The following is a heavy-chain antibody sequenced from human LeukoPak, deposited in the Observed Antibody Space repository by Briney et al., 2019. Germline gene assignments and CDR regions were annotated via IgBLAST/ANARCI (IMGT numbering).Heavy chain of an antibody. CDR3: AKDMRYCSGGTCSLGRNYGMDV. CDR1: GFSFDDYA. V-gene: IGHV3-9*01. D-gene: IGHD2-15*01. Sequence: GGSLRLSCVASGFSFDDYAMHWVRQAPGKGLEWVSGISWNSGRIWYADSVKGRFSISRDNAKNSRYLQMNSLTTEDTAFYYCAKDMRYCSGGTCSLGRNYGMDVWGQGTTVTVSS. J-gene: IGHJ6*02. CDR2: ISWNSGRI.